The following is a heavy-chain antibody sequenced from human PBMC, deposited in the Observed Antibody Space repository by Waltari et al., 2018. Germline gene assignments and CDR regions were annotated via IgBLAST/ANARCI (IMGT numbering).Heavy chain of an antibody. Sequence: QVQLQESGPGLVTPSQTLSLTCTVSGGSISSGDYYWSWIRQHPGKGLEWIGYIYYSGSTYYNPSLKSRVTISVDTSKNQFSLKLSSVTAADTAVYYCARDLGSTYYYDSSGYGFYYWGQGTLVTVSS. J-gene: IGHJ4*02. CDR3: ARDLGSTYYYDSSGYGFYY. V-gene: IGHV4-30-4*08. CDR2: IYYSGST. D-gene: IGHD3-22*01. CDR1: GGSISSGDYY.